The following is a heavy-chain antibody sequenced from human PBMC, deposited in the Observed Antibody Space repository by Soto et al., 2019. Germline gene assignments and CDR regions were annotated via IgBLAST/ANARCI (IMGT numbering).Heavy chain of an antibody. V-gene: IGHV1-69*13. CDR2: IIPIFGTA. CDR1: GGTFSSYA. Sequence: SVKVSCKASGGTFSSYAISWVRQAPGQGLEWMGGIIPIFGTANYAQKFQGRVTITADESTSTAYMELSSLRSEDTAVYYCARDPKVAARPYGMDVWGQGTTVTVSS. CDR3: ARDPKVAARPYGMDV. D-gene: IGHD6-6*01. J-gene: IGHJ6*02.